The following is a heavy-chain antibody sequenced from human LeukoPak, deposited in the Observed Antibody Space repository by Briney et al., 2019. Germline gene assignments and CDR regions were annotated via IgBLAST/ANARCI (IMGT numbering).Heavy chain of an antibody. CDR2: INHSGST. Sequence: SETLSLTCAVYGGSFSGYYWSWIRQPPGKGLEWIGEINHSGSTNYNPSLKSRVTISVDTSKNQFSLKLSSVTAADTAVYYCARGETQTFFDYWGQGTLVTVSS. CDR3: ARGETQTFFDY. CDR1: GGSFSGYY. J-gene: IGHJ4*02. V-gene: IGHV4-34*01.